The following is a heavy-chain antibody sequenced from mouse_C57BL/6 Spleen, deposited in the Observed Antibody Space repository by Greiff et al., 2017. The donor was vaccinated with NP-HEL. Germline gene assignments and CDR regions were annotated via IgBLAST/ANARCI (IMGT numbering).Heavy chain of an antibody. CDR2: ISSGGDYI. V-gene: IGHV5-9-1*02. J-gene: IGHJ4*01. CDR1: GFTFSSYA. Sequence: EVQLVESGEGLVKPGGSLKLSCAASGFTFSSYAMSWVRQTPEKRLEWVAYISSGGDYIYYADTVKGRFTISRDNARNTLYLQMSSLKSEDTAMYYCTKYLGGYYAMDYWGQGTSVTVSS. CDR3: TKYLGGYYAMDY. D-gene: IGHD5-1-1*01.